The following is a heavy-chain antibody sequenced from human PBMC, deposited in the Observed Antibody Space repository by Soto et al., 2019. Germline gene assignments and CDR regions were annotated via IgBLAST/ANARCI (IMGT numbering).Heavy chain of an antibody. V-gene: IGHV1-69*06. CDR1: GGTFSSYA. CDR3: ARDRGIAAAGLLTSDP. D-gene: IGHD6-13*01. Sequence: SVKVSCKASGGTFSSYAISWVRQAPGQGLEWMGGIIPIFGTASYAQKFQGRVTITADKSTSTAYMELSSLRSEDTAVYYCARDRGIAAAGLLTSDPWGPGTLVTVSS. CDR2: IIPIFGTA. J-gene: IGHJ5*02.